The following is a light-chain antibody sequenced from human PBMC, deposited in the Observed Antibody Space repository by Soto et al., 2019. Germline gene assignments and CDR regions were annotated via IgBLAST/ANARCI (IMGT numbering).Light chain of an antibody. J-gene: IGLJ3*02. V-gene: IGLV1-40*01. Sequence: QSVLTQPPSVSGAPGQRVTISCTGSSSNIGAGHDVHWYQQLPGTAPKLPIYGDSNRPSGVPDRFSGSKSGTSASLAITGLQAEDEADYYCQSSDSSLKRVFGGGTKLTVL. CDR1: SSNIGAGHD. CDR2: GDS. CDR3: QSSDSSLKRV.